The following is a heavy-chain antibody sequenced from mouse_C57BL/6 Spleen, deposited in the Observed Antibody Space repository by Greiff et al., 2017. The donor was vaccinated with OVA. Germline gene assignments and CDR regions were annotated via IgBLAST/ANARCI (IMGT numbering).Heavy chain of an antibody. J-gene: IGHJ1*03. CDR3: ARGGNLRYFDV. Sequence: EVQLQQSGGGLVKPGGSLKLSCAASGFTFSSYAMSWVRQTPEKRLEWVATISDGGSYTYYPDNVKGRFTISRDNAKNNLYLQMSHLKSEDTAMYYCARGGNLRYFDVWGTGTTVTVSS. V-gene: IGHV5-4*01. D-gene: IGHD5-1*01. CDR1: GFTFSSYA. CDR2: ISDGGSYT.